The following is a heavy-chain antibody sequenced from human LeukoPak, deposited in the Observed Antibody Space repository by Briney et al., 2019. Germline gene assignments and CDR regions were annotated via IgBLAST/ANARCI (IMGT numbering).Heavy chain of an antibody. CDR2: IYHRGST. CDR1: GYSISNGYF. Sequence: SETLSLTCTVSGYSISNGYFWGWIRQPPGKGLEWVGSIYHRGSTYYNPSLRSRVTISLDRSKKKFSLKLTSVTAADTAVYFCARGAEYYAIWRGYAGYSDYWGQGISVTVSS. D-gene: IGHD3-3*01. V-gene: IGHV4-38-2*02. CDR3: ARGAEYYAIWRGYAGYSDY. J-gene: IGHJ4*02.